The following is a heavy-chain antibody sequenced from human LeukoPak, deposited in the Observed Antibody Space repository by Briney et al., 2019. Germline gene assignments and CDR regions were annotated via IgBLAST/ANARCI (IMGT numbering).Heavy chain of an antibody. CDR3: AREGGYSYGYNYFDP. CDR1: GSTFSSYW. D-gene: IGHD5-18*01. V-gene: IGHV3-7*01. Sequence: PGGSLRLSCAASGSTFSSYWMSWVRQAPGKGLEWVANIKQDGSEKYYVDSVKGRFTISRDNAKNSLYLQMNSLRAEDTAVYYCAREGGYSYGYNYFDPWGQGTLVTVSS. CDR2: IKQDGSEK. J-gene: IGHJ5*02.